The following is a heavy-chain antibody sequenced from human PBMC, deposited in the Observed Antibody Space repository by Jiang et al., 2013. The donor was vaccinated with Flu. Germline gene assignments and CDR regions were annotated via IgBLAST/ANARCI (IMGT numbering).Heavy chain of an antibody. CDR1: GFTFSNYG. CDR2: ISYHGTNK. CDR3: ARDFYPEQFAYYFDY. D-gene: IGHD6-6*01. Sequence: VQLVESGGGVVQPGRSLRLSCEASGFTFSNYGMHWVRQAPGKGLEWVAFISYHGTNKYYADSVKGRFTISRDNSKNTLYLQMNSLRAEDTAVYSCARDFYPEQFAYYFDYWGQGTLVTVSS. J-gene: IGHJ4*02. V-gene: IGHV3-33*05.